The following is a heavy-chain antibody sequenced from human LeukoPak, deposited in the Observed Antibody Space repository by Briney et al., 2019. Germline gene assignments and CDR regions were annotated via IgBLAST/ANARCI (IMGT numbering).Heavy chain of an antibody. D-gene: IGHD6-13*01. J-gene: IGHJ4*02. V-gene: IGHV1-2*02. CDR2: INPNSGGT. Sequence: GASVKVSCKASGYTFTGYYMHGVRQAPGQGLEWMGWINPNSGGTNYAQKFQGRVTMTRDTSISTAYMELSRLRSDDTAVYYCARDLWGGIAAAGTYYFDYWGQGTLVTVSS. CDR3: ARDLWGGIAAAGTYYFDY. CDR1: GYTFTGYY.